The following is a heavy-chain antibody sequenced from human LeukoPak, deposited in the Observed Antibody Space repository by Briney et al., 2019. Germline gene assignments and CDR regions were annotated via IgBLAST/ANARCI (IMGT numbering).Heavy chain of an antibody. CDR1: GYSFTSYW. V-gene: IGHV5-51*01. J-gene: IGHJ4*02. CDR2: IYPGDSDT. D-gene: IGHD2-2*01. Sequence: GESLKISCKGSGYSFTSYWIGWVRQMPGKGLEWMGTIYPGDSDTRYSPSFQGQVTISADKSISTAYLQWSSLKASDTAMYYCARQTYCSSTSCHGTDYWGQGTLVTVSS. CDR3: ARQTYCSSTSCHGTDY.